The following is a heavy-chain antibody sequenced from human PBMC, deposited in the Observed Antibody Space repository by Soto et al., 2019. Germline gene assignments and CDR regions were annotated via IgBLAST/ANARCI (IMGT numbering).Heavy chain of an antibody. CDR1: GFTFSSYG. CDR3: AKCPRHSSSSLPYYYYYGMDV. CDR2: ISYDGSNK. D-gene: IGHD6-6*01. Sequence: GGSLRLSCAASGFTFSSYGMHWVRQAPGKGLEWVAVISYDGSNKYYADSVKGRFTISRDNSKNTLYLQMNSLRAEDTAVYYCAKCPRHSSSSLPYYYYYGMDVWGQGTTVTVSS. J-gene: IGHJ6*02. V-gene: IGHV3-30*18.